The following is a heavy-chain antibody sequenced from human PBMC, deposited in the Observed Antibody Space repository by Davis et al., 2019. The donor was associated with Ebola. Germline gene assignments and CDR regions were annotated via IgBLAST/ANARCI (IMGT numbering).Heavy chain of an antibody. V-gene: IGHV3-23*01. J-gene: IGHJ4*02. D-gene: IGHD2-8*02. CDR3: AREKFDCTGGVCRVEFDY. Sequence: GGSLRLSCAASGFTLTGYGYTMCWVRPAPGQGLEWVSGIYESGEILYYADSVKGRFTVSRATSENTLSLQMNSLRAEDTAVYYCAREKFDCTGGVCRVEFDYWGQGTLVTVSS. CDR1: GFTLTGYGYT. CDR2: IYESGEIL.